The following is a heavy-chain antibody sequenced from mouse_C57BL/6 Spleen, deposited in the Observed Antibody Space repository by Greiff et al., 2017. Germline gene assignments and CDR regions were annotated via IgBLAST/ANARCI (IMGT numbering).Heavy chain of an antibody. CDR3: ARGGGLWYFDV. J-gene: IGHJ1*03. Sequence: EVKLMESGGGLVQSGRSLRLSCATSGFTFSDFYMEWVRQAPGKGLEWIAASRNKANDYTTEYSASVKGRFIVSRDTSQSILYLQMNALRAEDTAIYYCARGGGLWYFDVWGTGTTVTVSS. CDR1: GFTFSDFY. V-gene: IGHV7-1*01. D-gene: IGHD3-3*01. CDR2: SRNKANDYTT.